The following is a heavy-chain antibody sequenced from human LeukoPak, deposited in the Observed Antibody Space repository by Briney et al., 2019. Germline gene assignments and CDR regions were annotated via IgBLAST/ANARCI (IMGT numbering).Heavy chain of an antibody. V-gene: IGHV3-30*02. D-gene: IGHD4-17*01. J-gene: IGHJ6*03. CDR1: GFTFSTYG. CDR3: AKDRDYGDYPSAYYYYMDV. CDR2: IRYDGTNK. Sequence: GGSLRLSCAASGFTFSTYGIHWVRQAPGKGLEWVAFIRYDGTNKWYADSVKGRFTISRDNSKNMLYLQMNSLRAEDTAVYHCAKDRDYGDYPSAYYYYMDVWGKGTTVAVSS.